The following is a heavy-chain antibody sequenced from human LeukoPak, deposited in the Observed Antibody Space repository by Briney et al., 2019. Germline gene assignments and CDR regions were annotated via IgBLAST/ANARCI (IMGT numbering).Heavy chain of an antibody. CDR2: ISSSSSYI. Sequence: GGSLRLSCAASGFTFSSYSMNWVRQAPGKGLEWVSSISSSSSYIYYADSVKGRFTISRDNAKNSLYLQMNSLRAEDTAVYYCARDTPYYYYRDVWGKGTTVTVSS. CDR1: GFTFSSYS. CDR3: ARDTPYYYYRDV. J-gene: IGHJ6*03. V-gene: IGHV3-21*01.